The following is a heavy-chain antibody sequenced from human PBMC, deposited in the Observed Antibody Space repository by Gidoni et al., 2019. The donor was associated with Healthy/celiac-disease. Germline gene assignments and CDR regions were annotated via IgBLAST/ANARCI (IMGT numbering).Heavy chain of an antibody. CDR2: IYPGDSDT. CDR1: GYSFTSYW. Sequence: EVQLVQAGAEVKKPGDSLKTSCKGSGYSFTSYWIGWVRQMPGNVLEWMGIIYPGDSDTRYSPSFQGQVTISADKSISTAYLQWSSLKASDTAMYYCARHVTTMVRGVIITFPDYWGQGTLVTVSS. CDR3: ARHVTTMVRGVIITFPDY. D-gene: IGHD3-10*01. V-gene: IGHV5-51*01. J-gene: IGHJ4*02.